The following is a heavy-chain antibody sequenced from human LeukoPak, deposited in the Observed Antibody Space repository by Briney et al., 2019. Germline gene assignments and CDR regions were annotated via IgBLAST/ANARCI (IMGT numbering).Heavy chain of an antibody. J-gene: IGHJ4*02. CDR2: IYHSGST. D-gene: IGHD2-2*02. CDR3: ARSRSTSCYKCSYFDY. CDR1: GYSISSGYY. Sequence: SETLSLTCAVSGYSISSGYYWGWIRHPPGTGLEWIGSIYHSGSTYYNPSLKSRVTISVDTSKNQFSLKLSSVTAADTAVYDCARSRSTSCYKCSYFDYWGQGTLVTVSS. V-gene: IGHV4-38-2*01.